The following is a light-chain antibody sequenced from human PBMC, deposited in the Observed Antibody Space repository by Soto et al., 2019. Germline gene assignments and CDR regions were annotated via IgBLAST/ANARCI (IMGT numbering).Light chain of an antibody. CDR3: QQYDSYSWT. J-gene: IGKJ1*01. CDR1: QSISSY. CDR2: DAS. Sequence: IQMTQSPSSLSASVGDRVTITCRASQSISSYLNWYQQKPGKAPKLLIYDASSLESGVPSRFSGSGSGTEFTLTISSLQTDDFASYYCQQYDSYSWTFGQGTKVDI. V-gene: IGKV1-5*01.